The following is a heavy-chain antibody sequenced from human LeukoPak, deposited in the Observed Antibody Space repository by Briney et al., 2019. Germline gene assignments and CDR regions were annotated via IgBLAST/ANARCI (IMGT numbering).Heavy chain of an antibody. CDR1: GFTFNSYA. D-gene: IGHD3-10*01. V-gene: IGHV3-23*01. Sequence: GGSLRLSCAASGFTFNSYAMSWVRQAPGKGLEWVSTISGSGGSTFYADSMKGRFTISRDSSRRTVYMQMNSLRAEDTAIYYCAKESSYYGSGSYYYWGRGTLVTVSS. CDR2: ISGSGGST. J-gene: IGHJ4*02. CDR3: AKESSYYGSGSYYY.